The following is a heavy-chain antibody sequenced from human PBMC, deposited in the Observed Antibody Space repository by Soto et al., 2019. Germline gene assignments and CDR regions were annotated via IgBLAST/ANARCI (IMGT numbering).Heavy chain of an antibody. CDR1: GFTFSSYA. Sequence: GGSLRLSCAASGFTFSSYAMHWVRQAPGKGLEWVAVISYDGSNKYYADSVKGRFTISRDNSKNTLYLQMNSLRAEDTAVYYCARDRGGSCYSAGCGMAVWGQGTTVTVSS. CDR3: ARDRGGSCYSAGCGMAV. D-gene: IGHD2-15*01. V-gene: IGHV3-30-3*01. CDR2: ISYDGSNK. J-gene: IGHJ6*02.